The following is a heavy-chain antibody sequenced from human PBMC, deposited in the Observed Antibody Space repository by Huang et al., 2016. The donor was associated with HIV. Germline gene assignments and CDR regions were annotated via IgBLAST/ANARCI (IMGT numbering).Heavy chain of an antibody. V-gene: IGHV1-69*01. D-gene: IGHD3-22*01. CDR2: IIPTLGTA. Sequence: QVQLVPSGAEVKKPGSSVKVSCKASGGSFRNFAIGWGRQAPGQGLEWLGGIIPTLGTANYEQKFQGRGTIIADESTSTAYMELSSLRSEDTAVYYCATVDYYDTSGPQRGYFDNWGQGTLVTVSS. J-gene: IGHJ4*02. CDR3: ATVDYYDTSGPQRGYFDN. CDR1: GGSFRNFA.